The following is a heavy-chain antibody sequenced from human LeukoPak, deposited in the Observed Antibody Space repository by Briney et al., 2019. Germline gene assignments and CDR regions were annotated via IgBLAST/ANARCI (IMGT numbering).Heavy chain of an antibody. Sequence: GGSLRLSCVASGFTPADYGMLCVRQTHRRGREWVSGISWNSGVIVYADSVKGRFTITRNNAKNSLFLQMNSLRAEDTAVYYCASPTTIFGLFDIWGQGTMVTVSS. CDR1: GFTPADYG. CDR2: ISWNSGVI. D-gene: IGHD3-3*01. V-gene: IGHV3-9*02. CDR3: ASPTTIFGLFDI. J-gene: IGHJ3*02.